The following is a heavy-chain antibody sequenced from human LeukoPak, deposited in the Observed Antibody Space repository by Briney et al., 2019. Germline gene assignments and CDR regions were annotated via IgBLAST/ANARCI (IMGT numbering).Heavy chain of an antibody. CDR1: GFTFSSYW. J-gene: IGHJ3*02. Sequence: GGSLRLSCVASGFTFSSYWMSWVRQAPGKGLEWVANIKQDGSEKYYVDSVKGRFTISRDNAKNSLYLQMNSLRAEDTAVYYCAGDVHIWGQGTMVTVSS. D-gene: IGHD3-10*02. V-gene: IGHV3-7*01. CDR2: IKQDGSEK. CDR3: AGDVHI.